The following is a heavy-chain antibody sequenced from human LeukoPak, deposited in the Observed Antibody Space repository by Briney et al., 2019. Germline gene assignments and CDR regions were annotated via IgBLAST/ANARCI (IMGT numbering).Heavy chain of an antibody. CDR2: LDDGGDSF. J-gene: IGHJ4*02. CDR3: ARRRYSTSSSVYFDY. CDR1: GFIFSDFY. Sequence: GGSLRLSCEASGFIFSDFYMTWFRQAPGKGLEWIAYLDDGGDSFWYADSVKGRFTISRDNAKNSVYLQTNSLRADDTAVYYCARRRYSTSSSVYFDYWGQGSLVTVSS. V-gene: IGHV3-11*04. D-gene: IGHD2/OR15-2a*01.